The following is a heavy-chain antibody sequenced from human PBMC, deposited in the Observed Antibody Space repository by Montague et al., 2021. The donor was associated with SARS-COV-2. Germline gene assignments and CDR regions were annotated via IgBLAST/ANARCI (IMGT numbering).Heavy chain of an antibody. CDR2: IYLGGGT. D-gene: IGHD5/OR15-5a*01. CDR3: ARDVGEGVSVYETGGGFDY. Sequence: SETLSLTCTVSGGSISSSNYFWGWIRQPPGKGLEWIGRIYLGGGTYYNPSLKSRVTISVDASKNQFSLKLTSVTAADTAVYWCARDVGEGVSVYETGGGFDYWGQGTLVSVSS. J-gene: IGHJ4*02. V-gene: IGHV4-39*07. CDR1: GGSISSSNYF.